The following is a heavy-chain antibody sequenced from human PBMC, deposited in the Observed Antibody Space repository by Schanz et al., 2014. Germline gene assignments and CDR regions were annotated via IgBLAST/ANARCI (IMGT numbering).Heavy chain of an antibody. J-gene: IGHJ6*02. V-gene: IGHV3-48*01. CDR2: ISSSGTTI. CDR3: ARLPVGYGSGIWDV. CDR1: GFDFNSYS. Sequence: EADLVESGGGLIQRGESLRLSCSASGFDFNSYSMNWVRQAPGKGLEWVSYISSSGTTIYYADSVKGRFTISRDNAKNSLFLQMNSLRVEDTAVYYCARLPVGYGSGIWDVWGQGTSVTVSS. D-gene: IGHD3-10*01.